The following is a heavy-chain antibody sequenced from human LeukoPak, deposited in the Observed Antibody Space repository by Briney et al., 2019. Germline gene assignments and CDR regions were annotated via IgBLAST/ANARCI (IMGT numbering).Heavy chain of an antibody. J-gene: IGHJ5*02. Sequence: GGSLRLSCAASGFTFSNYWMSWVRQAPGKGLEWVANIKEDGSEKYYVDSVKGRFTISRDNAKNPLYLQMNSLRAGDTAVYYCARMAGLSWFDPWGQGTLVTVSS. V-gene: IGHV3-7*01. D-gene: IGHD5-24*01. CDR1: GFTFSNYW. CDR2: IKEDGSEK. CDR3: ARMAGLSWFDP.